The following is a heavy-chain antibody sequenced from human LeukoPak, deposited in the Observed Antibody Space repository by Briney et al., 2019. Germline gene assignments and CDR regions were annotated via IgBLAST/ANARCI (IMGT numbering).Heavy chain of an antibody. Sequence: ASVKVSCKASGYIFTGYYMHWVRQAPGQGLEWMGSINPNSGGTKYAQKFQGRVTMTRDTSISTACMELSRLRSDDTAVYYCARLGERAIGWFDPWGQGTLVTVSS. D-gene: IGHD2-21*01. V-gene: IGHV1-2*02. J-gene: IGHJ5*02. CDR1: GYIFTGYY. CDR3: ARLGERAIGWFDP. CDR2: INPNSGGT.